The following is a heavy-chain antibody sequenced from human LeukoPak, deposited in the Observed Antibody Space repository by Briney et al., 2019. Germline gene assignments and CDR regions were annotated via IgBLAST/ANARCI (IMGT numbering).Heavy chain of an antibody. D-gene: IGHD6-13*01. CDR2: IGGSVGSM. CDR1: GFTFSSYV. CDR3: AKRGNSWDLFDY. Sequence: ETGGSLRLSCAASGFTFSSYVMSWFRQAPGKGLEWVSNIGGSVGSMFYAASVKGRFAISRDNSKKTLLLQMNNLRVEDTAVYYCAKRGNSWDLFDYWGQGTLVTVSS. J-gene: IGHJ4*02. V-gene: IGHV3-23*01.